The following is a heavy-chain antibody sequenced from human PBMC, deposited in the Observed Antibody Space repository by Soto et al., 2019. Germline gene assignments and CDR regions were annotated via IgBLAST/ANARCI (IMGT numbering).Heavy chain of an antibody. Sequence: ASVKVCCKASGYTFTSYGMHWVRQAPGQRLEWMGWINAGNGNTKYSQKFQGRVTITRDTSASTAYMELSSLRSEDTAVYYCARDQSGVAVAAPGDYWGQGTLVTVSS. J-gene: IGHJ4*02. CDR3: ARDQSGVAVAAPGDY. CDR1: GYTFTSYG. CDR2: INAGNGNT. D-gene: IGHD6-19*01. V-gene: IGHV1-3*01.